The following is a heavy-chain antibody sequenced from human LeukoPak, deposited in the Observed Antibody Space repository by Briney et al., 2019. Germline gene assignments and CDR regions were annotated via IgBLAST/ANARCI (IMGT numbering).Heavy chain of an antibody. D-gene: IGHD4-17*01. J-gene: IGHJ4*02. CDR2: ISSSSSYI. V-gene: IGHV3-21*01. CDR3: ARDLFDGDYIRFFDY. Sequence: KAGGSLRLSCAASGFTFSSYSMNWVRQAPGKGLEWVSSISSSSSYIYYADSVKGRFTISRDNAKNSLYLQMNSLRAEDTAVYYCARDLFDGDYIRFFDYWAREPWSPSPQ. CDR1: GFTFSSYS.